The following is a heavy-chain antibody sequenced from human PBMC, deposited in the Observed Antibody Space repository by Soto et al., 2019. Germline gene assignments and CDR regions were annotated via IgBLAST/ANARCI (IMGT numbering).Heavy chain of an antibody. Sequence: ASVKVSCKASGYTFSGYYMHWVRQAPGQGLEWMGWINTLSGDTSFPQKFQGRLAMTRDTSIDTAFMEVSRLTSDDTAIYYCARSLLKVILPLGYWGQGTLVTVS. CDR1: GYTFSGYY. D-gene: IGHD3-3*02. CDR3: ARSLLKVILPLGY. CDR2: INTLSGDT. V-gene: IGHV1-2*02. J-gene: IGHJ4*02.